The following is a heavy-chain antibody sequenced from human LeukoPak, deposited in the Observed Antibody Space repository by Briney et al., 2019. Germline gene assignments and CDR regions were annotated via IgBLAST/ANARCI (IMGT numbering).Heavy chain of an antibody. J-gene: IGHJ4*02. CDR1: GGTFSKFA. CDR2: IIPIFGTA. V-gene: IGHV1-69*05. D-gene: IGHD3-22*01. CDR3: AREHRMMYYYDSSGYYSLDY. Sequence: SVKVSCKTSGGTFSKFAISWVRQAPGQGPEWMGGIIPIFGTANYAQKFQGRVTITTDESTSTAYMELRSLRSDDTAVYYCAREHRMMYYYDSSGYYSLDYWGQGTLVTVSS.